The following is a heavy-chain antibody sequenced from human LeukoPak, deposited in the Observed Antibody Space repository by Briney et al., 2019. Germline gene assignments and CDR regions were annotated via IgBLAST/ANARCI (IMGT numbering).Heavy chain of an antibody. CDR3: AREYSSGLSWFDP. V-gene: IGHV4-61*01. CDR2: IYYNGNT. CDR1: AGSISSSSYY. J-gene: IGHJ5*02. D-gene: IGHD6-19*01. Sequence: SETLSLTCTVSAGSISSSSYYWGWIRQPPGKGLEWIGYIYYNGNTNYNPSLKSRVTISVDTSKNQFSLKLSSVTAADTAVYFCAREYSSGLSWFDPWGQGTLVTVSS.